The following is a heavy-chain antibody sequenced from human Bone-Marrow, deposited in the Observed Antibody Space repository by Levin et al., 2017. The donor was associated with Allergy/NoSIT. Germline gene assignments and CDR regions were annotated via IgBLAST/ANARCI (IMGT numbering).Heavy chain of an antibody. CDR3: TRLANGIPSDN. D-gene: IGHD1-1*01. V-gene: IGHV4-39*01. CDR2: AYYLGNT. CDR1: GGSVSDGLYH. J-gene: IGHJ4*02. Sequence: SQTLSLTCSVSGGSVSDGLYHWGWIRQPPGKGLEWIASAYYLGNTYYNPSLKSRVTISVDTSKNQFSLKVTSVTAADTAVYYCTRLANGIPSDNWGQGTLVTVSS.